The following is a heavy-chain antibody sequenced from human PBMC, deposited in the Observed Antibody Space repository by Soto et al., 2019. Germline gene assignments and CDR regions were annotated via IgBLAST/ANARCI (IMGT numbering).Heavy chain of an antibody. V-gene: IGHV3-74*01. D-gene: IGHD2-21*01. Sequence: GGSLRLSCAASGFTFDTYWMNWVRQAPGKGPEWFSGINSDGTISSYADSVKGRFTISRDNARNTLSLQMNSLRADDTAVYYCARLSGDHSAFFSYGMDAWGQGTTVTVS. CDR3: ARLSGDHSAFFSYGMDA. CDR1: GFTFDTYW. CDR2: INSDGTIS. J-gene: IGHJ6*02.